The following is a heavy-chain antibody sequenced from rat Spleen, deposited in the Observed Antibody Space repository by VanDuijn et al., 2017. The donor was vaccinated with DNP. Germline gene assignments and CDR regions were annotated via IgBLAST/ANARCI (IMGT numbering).Heavy chain of an antibody. Sequence: EVQLVESGGGLVQPGRSLKLSCAASGFTFSDYNMAWIRQVPGKGLEWVASITTSGGSTYYPDSVKGRFTISRDNAKSSLYLQMNSLKSEDTATYYCARWETGAAFAYWGQGTLVTVSS. J-gene: IGHJ3*01. V-gene: IGHV5S23*01. CDR2: ITTSGGST. D-gene: IGHD4-1*01. CDR1: GFTFSDYN. CDR3: ARWETGAAFAY.